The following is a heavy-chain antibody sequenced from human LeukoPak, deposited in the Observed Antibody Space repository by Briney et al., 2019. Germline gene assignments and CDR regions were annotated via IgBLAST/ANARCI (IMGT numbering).Heavy chain of an antibody. D-gene: IGHD6-13*01. V-gene: IGHV3-33*01. J-gene: IGHJ4*02. CDR1: GFTFSSYG. CDR3: AREDSSSWQLDY. Sequence: GRSLRLSYAASGFTFSSYGMHWVRQAPGKGLEWVAVIWYDGSNKYYADSVKGRFTISRDNSKNTLYLQMNSLRAEDTAVYYCAREDSSSWQLDYWGQGTLVTVSS. CDR2: IWYDGSNK.